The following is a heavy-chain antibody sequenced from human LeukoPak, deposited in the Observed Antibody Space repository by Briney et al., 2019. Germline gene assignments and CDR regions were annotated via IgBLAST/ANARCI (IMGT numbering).Heavy chain of an antibody. Sequence: GASVKVSCKASGYTFTSYDINWVRQATGQGLEWMGWMNPNSGNTGYAQKFQGRVTMTRNTSISTAYMELSSLRSEDTAVYYCARGRSSGYSYVGWFDPWGQGTLVTVSS. CDR3: ARGRSSGYSYVGWFDP. CDR1: GYTFTSYD. D-gene: IGHD5-18*01. J-gene: IGHJ5*02. V-gene: IGHV1-8*01. CDR2: MNPNSGNT.